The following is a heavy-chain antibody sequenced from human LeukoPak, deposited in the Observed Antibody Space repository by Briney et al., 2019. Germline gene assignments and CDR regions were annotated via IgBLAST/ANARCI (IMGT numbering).Heavy chain of an antibody. CDR1: GFTFRNYA. CDR3: AKWGASVWSGRGYFDY. Sequence: GGSLRVSCAATGFTFRNYAMGWVRQAPGKGLEWVSVIIGSGDSTNYADSVEGRFTISRDNSKNTLYLQVNSLRAEDTAVYYCAKWGASVWSGRGYFDYWGQGTLVTVSS. D-gene: IGHD6-19*01. CDR2: IIGSGDST. V-gene: IGHV3-23*01. J-gene: IGHJ4*02.